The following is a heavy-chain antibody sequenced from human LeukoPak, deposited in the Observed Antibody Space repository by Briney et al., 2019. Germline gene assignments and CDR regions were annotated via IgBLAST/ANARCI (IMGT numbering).Heavy chain of an antibody. CDR2: INHSGST. Sequence: SETLSLTCAVYGGSFSGYYWSWIRQPPGKGLEWIGEINHSGSTNYNPSLKSRVTISIDTSKNQFSLKLSSVTAADTAIYYCACTREHKYDVWNYYFDFWGQGTLVTVSS. CDR1: GGSFSGYY. D-gene: IGHD3/OR15-3a*01. CDR3: ACTREHKYDVWNYYFDF. V-gene: IGHV4-34*01. J-gene: IGHJ4*02.